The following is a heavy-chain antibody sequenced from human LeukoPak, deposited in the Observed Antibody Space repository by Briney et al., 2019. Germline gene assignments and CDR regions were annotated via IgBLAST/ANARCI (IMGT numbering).Heavy chain of an antibody. Sequence: ASVKVSCKASGYTFTGYYMHWVRQAPGQGLEWMGWINHNSGGTNYAQKFQGRVTMTRDTSISTAYMELSRLRSDDTAVYYCARGGYSDAFDIWGQGTMVTVSS. CDR3: ARGGYSDAFDI. V-gene: IGHV1-2*02. J-gene: IGHJ3*02. D-gene: IGHD2-15*01. CDR2: INHNSGGT. CDR1: GYTFTGYY.